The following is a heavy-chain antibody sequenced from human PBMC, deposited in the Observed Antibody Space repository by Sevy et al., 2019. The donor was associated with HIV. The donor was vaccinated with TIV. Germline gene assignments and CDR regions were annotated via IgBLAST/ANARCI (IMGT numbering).Heavy chain of an antibody. CDR1: GFTYNGYG. J-gene: IGHJ4*02. CDR3: ARESIAVAGIGYYFHY. Sequence: GGSLSLSCAASGFTYNGYGMHWVRQAPGKGLEWVVVIWYDGSNKEYADSVKGRFTISRDNSKNTLYLQMNNLRAEDTAVYYCARESIAVAGIGYYFHYWGQGTLVTVSS. D-gene: IGHD6-19*01. CDR2: IWYDGSNK. V-gene: IGHV3-33*01.